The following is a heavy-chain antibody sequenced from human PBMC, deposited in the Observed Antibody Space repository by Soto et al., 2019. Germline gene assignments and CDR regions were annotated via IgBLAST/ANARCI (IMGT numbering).Heavy chain of an antibody. D-gene: IGHD1-1*01. CDR1: GYSFTTYW. CDR3: CRRGTGTTPLSAGVDP. J-gene: IGHJ5*02. V-gene: IGHV5-10-1*01. CDR2: IDPSDSYP. Sequence: VESLKICCTVSGYSFTTYWISWVRQMPGKGLEWMGRIDPSDSYPNYSPSFQGHVTISADKCIITAYLQWSSLKASDTAMYYCCRRGTGTTPLSAGVDPGGQGALVTISS.